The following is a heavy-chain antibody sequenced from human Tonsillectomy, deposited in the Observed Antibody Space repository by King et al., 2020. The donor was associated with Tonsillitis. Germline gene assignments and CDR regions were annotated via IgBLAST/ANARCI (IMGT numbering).Heavy chain of an antibody. D-gene: IGHD2-21*01. Sequence: ITLKESGPTLVKPTQTLTLTCTFSGFSLTTSGVGVAWIRQSPRQALEWLADIHWNDVVNYSPSLKSRVTITKDTSKNQVVLTMTNMDPVDTATYFCAHRRIYSALDYWGQGSLVTVSS. J-gene: IGHJ4*02. CDR1: GFSLTTSGVG. CDR3: AHRRIYSALDY. CDR2: IHWNDVV. V-gene: IGHV2-5*01.